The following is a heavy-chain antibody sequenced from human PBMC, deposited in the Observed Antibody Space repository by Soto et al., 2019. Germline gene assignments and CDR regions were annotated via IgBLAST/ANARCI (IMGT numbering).Heavy chain of an antibody. CDR3: ASPGDFSAYGPVHY. CDR2: IYTSGST. Sequence: EVQLVKSGGGLVQPGGSLRLSCTASGFTVTTNYMTWVRQAPGKGLEWVSVIYTSGSTYYADSVEGRFTISRHSSKNTLLLQMNSLRAEETAVYYCASPGDFSAYGPVHYWGQGTLVTVSS. D-gene: IGHD5-12*01. J-gene: IGHJ4*02. CDR1: GFTVTTNY. V-gene: IGHV3-53*04.